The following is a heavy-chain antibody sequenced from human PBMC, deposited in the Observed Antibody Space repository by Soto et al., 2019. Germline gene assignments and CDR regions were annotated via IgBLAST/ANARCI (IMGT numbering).Heavy chain of an antibody. Sequence: QVQLVESGGGVVQPGRSLRLSCAASGFTFSSYGMHWVRQAPGKGLEGVAVIWYDGSNKYYADSVKGRFTISRDNSKNTLYLQMNSLRAEDTAVYYCARDRVAAAGTNYYYYGMDVWGQGTTVTVSS. CDR3: ARDRVAAAGTNYYYYGMDV. J-gene: IGHJ6*02. V-gene: IGHV3-33*01. CDR1: GFTFSSYG. D-gene: IGHD6-13*01. CDR2: IWYDGSNK.